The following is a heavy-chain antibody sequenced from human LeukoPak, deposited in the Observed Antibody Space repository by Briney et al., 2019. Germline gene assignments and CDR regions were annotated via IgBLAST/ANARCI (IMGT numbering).Heavy chain of an antibody. J-gene: IGHJ4*02. CDR1: GVTFSSYW. V-gene: IGHV3-7*01. CDR3: ARDLYRIVVVPHYFDY. D-gene: IGHD3-22*01. Sequence: GGSLRLSCAASGVTFSSYWRSWVRQAPGKGLEWVANIKKDGSEKYYVDSVKGRFTISRDNAKNSLYLQMNSLRAEDTAVYYCARDLYRIVVVPHYFDYWGQGTLVTVSS. CDR2: IKKDGSEK.